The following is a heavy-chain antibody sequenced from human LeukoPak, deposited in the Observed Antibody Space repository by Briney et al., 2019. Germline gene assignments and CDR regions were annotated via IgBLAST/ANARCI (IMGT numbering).Heavy chain of an antibody. D-gene: IGHD2-21*02. V-gene: IGHV3-21*01. CDR2: ISSSSSYI. Sequence: PGGSLRLSCAASGFTFSSYSMNWVRQAPGKGLEWVSSISSSSSYIYYADSVKGRFTISRGNAKNSLYLQMNSLRAEDTAVYYCARDLTESVPTYCGGDCYRDAFDIWGQGTMVTVSS. CDR1: GFTFSSYS. CDR3: ARDLTESVPTYCGGDCYRDAFDI. J-gene: IGHJ3*02.